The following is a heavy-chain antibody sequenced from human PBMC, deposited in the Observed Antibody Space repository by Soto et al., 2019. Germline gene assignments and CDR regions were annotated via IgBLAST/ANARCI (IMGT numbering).Heavy chain of an antibody. CDR1: GGSISSGAYY. J-gene: IGHJ5*02. V-gene: IGHV4-31*03. CDR2: IYSSGST. D-gene: IGHD3-3*01. Sequence: QVQLQESGPGLVKPSQTLSLTCTVSGGSISSGAYYWSWIRQHPGKGLEWIGYIYSSGSTYYNPSLESRVTFSVDTSKNQFSLRLSSVTAADTAVYYCARSGVFGIVITSHWFDPWGQGTLVTVSS. CDR3: ARSGVFGIVITSHWFDP.